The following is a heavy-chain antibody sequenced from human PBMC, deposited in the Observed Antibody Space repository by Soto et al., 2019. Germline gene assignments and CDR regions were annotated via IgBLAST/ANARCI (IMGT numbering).Heavy chain of an antibody. Sequence: GGSLRLSCAAPGFTFSSYAMSWVRQAPGKGLEWVSSISGSGGSTYFADSVKGRFTISRDNSKNTLYLQMNSLRVEDTAVYYCATKDVGYDSSGYRFCPWHYWGQGTLVTVSS. J-gene: IGHJ4*02. V-gene: IGHV3-23*01. CDR1: GFTFSSYA. D-gene: IGHD3-22*01. CDR3: ATKDVGYDSSGYRFCPWHY. CDR2: ISGSGGST.